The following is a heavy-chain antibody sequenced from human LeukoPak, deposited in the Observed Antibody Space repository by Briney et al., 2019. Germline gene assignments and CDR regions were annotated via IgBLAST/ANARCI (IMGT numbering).Heavy chain of an antibody. V-gene: IGHV4-39*01. CDR3: AGYDYAMRAFDI. CDR2: IYYSGNT. J-gene: IGHJ3*02. CDR1: GGSISSSGYY. D-gene: IGHD3-22*01. Sequence: PSETLSLTCTVSGGSISSSGYYWGWIRQPPGKGLEWIENIYYSGNTYYNPSLKSRVTIYVDTSKNQFSLKLTSVTAADTAVYYCAGYDYAMRAFDIWGHGTMVTVSS.